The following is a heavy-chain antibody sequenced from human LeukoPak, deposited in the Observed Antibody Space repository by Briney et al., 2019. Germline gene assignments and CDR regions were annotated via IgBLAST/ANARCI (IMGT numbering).Heavy chain of an antibody. V-gene: IGHV1-69*13. Sequence: SVKVSCKASGGTFSSYAISWVRQAPGQGLEWMGGIIPIFGTANYAQKFQGRVTITADESTSTAYMELSSLRSDDTAVYYCAISSVPAARNNWFDPWGQGTLVTVSS. J-gene: IGHJ5*02. CDR1: GGTFSSYA. CDR3: AISSVPAARNNWFDP. CDR2: IIPIFGTA. D-gene: IGHD2-2*01.